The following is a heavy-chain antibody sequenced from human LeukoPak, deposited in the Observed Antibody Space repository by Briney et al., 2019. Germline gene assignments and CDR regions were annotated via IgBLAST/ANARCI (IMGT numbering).Heavy chain of an antibody. D-gene: IGHD3-22*01. CDR3: ARDVSSGYYTLGFDY. J-gene: IGHJ4*02. CDR1: GFTFSSYA. CDR2: ISYDGSNK. Sequence: GGSLRLSCAASGFTFSSYAMHWVRQAPGKGLEWVAVISYDGSNKYYADSVKGRFTISRDNSKNTLYLQMNSLRAEDTAVYYCARDVSSGYYTLGFDYWGQGTLVTVSS. V-gene: IGHV3-30-3*01.